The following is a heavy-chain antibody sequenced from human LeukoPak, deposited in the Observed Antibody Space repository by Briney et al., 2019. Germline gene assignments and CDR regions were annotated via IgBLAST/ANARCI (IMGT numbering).Heavy chain of an antibody. J-gene: IGHJ4*02. Sequence: GGSLRLSCAVSGFTFSGFWMSWSRQAPGKGLEWVSAISGSGGSTYYADSVKGRFTISRDNSKNTLYLQMNSLRAEDTAVYYCAKVLLYYDREHYFDYWGQGTLVTVSS. D-gene: IGHD3-3*01. CDR3: AKVLLYYDREHYFDY. V-gene: IGHV3-23*01. CDR1: GFTFSGFW. CDR2: ISGSGGST.